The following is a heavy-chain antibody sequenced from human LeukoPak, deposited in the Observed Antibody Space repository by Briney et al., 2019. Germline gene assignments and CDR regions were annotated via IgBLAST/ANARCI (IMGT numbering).Heavy chain of an antibody. Sequence: GGSLRLSCAASGFTVSGYTINWVRQAPGGGLEWVSSIDGSSRYIYYADSVRGRFTISRDNAKNSLHLQMNSLRAEDTRVYFYSRDMAGRSRPPFDYSGQVTLVTVSP. CDR3: SRDMAGRSRPPFDY. J-gene: IGHJ4*02. CDR2: IDGSSRYI. CDR1: GFTVSGYT. V-gene: IGHV3-21*01. D-gene: IGHD6-19*01.